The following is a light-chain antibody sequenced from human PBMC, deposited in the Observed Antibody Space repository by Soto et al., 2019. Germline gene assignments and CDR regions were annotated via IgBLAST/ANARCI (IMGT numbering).Light chain of an antibody. J-gene: IGKJ1*01. V-gene: IGKV3-15*01. CDR2: GAS. Sequence: EIVMTQSPATLSVSPGERATLSCRASQSVSSDLAWYHQKPGQAPRLLIYGASTRATGIPARFSGSGSGTEFTLTINSLQSEDFAVYYCQQYNNWARTFGQGTRWIS. CDR3: QQYNNWART. CDR1: QSVSSD.